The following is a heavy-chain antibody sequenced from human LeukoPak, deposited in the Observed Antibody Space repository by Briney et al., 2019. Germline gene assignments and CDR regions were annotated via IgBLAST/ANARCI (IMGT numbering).Heavy chain of an antibody. J-gene: IGHJ4*02. CDR1: AFNFCTYG. CDR3: AKRSIGGGHSPFDF. V-gene: IGHV3-23*01. D-gene: IGHD4-23*01. Sequence: GGFLRLSCAASAFNFCTYGMSWVRPAPGEGLEWVSIFSGTSSVIVYADSVKGRFTISRDNSRNTVYLQMTSLRAEDTAVYYCAKRSIGGGHSPFDFWGQGTLVTVSS. CDR2: FSGTSSVI.